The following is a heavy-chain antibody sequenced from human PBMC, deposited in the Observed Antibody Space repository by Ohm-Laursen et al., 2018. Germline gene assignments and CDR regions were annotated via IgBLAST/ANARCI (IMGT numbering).Heavy chain of an antibody. J-gene: IGHJ4*02. CDR3: AGPPFNSSSPV. CDR1: GFTFSSYA. D-gene: IGHD6-13*01. CDR2: ISGSGGST. Sequence: SLRLSCSASGFTFSSYAMSWVRQAPGKGLAWVSAISGSGGSTYYADSVKGRFTISRDNSKNTLYLQMNSLRAEDTAVYYCAGPPFNSSSPVWGQGTLVTVSS. V-gene: IGHV3-23*01.